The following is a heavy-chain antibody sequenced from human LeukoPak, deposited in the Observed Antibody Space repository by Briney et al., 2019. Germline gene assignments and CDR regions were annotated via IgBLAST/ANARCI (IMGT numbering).Heavy chain of an antibody. D-gene: IGHD3-22*01. CDR2: INPNSGGT. V-gene: IGHV1-2*02. CDR3: ARNFYFDSSGYYHY. J-gene: IGHJ4*02. Sequence: ASVKVSCKASGYTFTGYYMHWVRQAPGQGLEWMGWINPNSGGTNYAQKFQGRVTMTRDTSISTAYMELSKLRSDDTAVYYCARNFYFDSSGYYHYWGQGTLVTVSS. CDR1: GYTFTGYY.